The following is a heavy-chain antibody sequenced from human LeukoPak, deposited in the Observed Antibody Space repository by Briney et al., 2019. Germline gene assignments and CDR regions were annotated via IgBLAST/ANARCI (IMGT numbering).Heavy chain of an antibody. D-gene: IGHD5-18*01. Sequence: PGGSLRLSCAASGFTFSGYGMNWVRQAPGKGLEWVSYVSSNSRSIDYADSVKGRFTISRDNSKNTLYLQMNSLRAEDTAVYYCAKRIQSAMATGYWGQGTLVTVSS. V-gene: IGHV3-48*01. CDR1: GFTFSGYG. CDR3: AKRIQSAMATGY. CDR2: VSSNSRSI. J-gene: IGHJ4*02.